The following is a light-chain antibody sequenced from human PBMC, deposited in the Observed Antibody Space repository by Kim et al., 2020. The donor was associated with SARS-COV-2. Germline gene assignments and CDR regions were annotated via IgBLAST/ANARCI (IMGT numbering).Light chain of an antibody. CDR3: QSYDNSLSATV. CDR1: HSNIGAGYR. Sequence: VTISGPGSHSNIGAGYRVPWYRHLPGTAPKLLIYDDANRPSGGPDRFSGSKSGTSASLAITGLQPEDEADYYCQSYDNSLSATVFGGGTKVTVL. CDR2: DDA. J-gene: IGLJ3*02. V-gene: IGLV1-40*01.